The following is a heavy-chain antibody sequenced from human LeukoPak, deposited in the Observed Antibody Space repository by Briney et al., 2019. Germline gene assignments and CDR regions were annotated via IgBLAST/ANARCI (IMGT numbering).Heavy chain of an antibody. J-gene: IGHJ3*02. V-gene: IGHV3-74*01. CDR1: GFTFSRYW. Sequence: SGGSLRLSCAASGFTFSRYWMHWVRHAPGKGLEWVSRINTDDSATNYADSVKGRFTISRDNAKNTLYLQMKSLRAEDTAVYYCATDYYDRRAYSYDSLDIWGQGTMVTVSS. CDR3: ATDYYDRRAYSYDSLDI. CDR2: INTDDSAT. D-gene: IGHD3-22*01.